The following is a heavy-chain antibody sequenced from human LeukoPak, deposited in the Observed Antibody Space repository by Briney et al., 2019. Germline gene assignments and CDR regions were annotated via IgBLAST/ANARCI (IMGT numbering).Heavy chain of an antibody. CDR2: INGDGSST. CDR1: GFTFSSYW. J-gene: IGHJ3*02. V-gene: IGHV3-74*01. Sequence: TGGSLRLSCAASGFTFSSYWMHWVRQAPGKGLVWVSRINGDGSSTSYADSVKGRFTISRDNAKNSLYLQMNSLRADDTALYYCARRFRDGYDHDAFDIWGQGTMVTVSS. CDR3: ARRFRDGYDHDAFDI. D-gene: IGHD5-24*01.